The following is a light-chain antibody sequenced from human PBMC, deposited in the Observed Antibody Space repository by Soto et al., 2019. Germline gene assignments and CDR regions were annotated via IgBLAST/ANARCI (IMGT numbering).Light chain of an antibody. Sequence: DIVMTQSPDSLAVSLGERATINCKSSQSVFFSPNNKNYLAWYQQKPGQPPKLLFSWASTRESGVPDRFSGSGSGTDFTLTISSLQAEDVAVYYCHQYYSPPLAFGQGTKVEIK. V-gene: IGKV4-1*01. CDR2: WAS. CDR1: QSVFFSPNNKNY. CDR3: HQYYSPPLA. J-gene: IGKJ1*01.